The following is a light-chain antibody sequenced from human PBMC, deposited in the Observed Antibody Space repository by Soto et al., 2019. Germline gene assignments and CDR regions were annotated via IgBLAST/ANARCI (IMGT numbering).Light chain of an antibody. V-gene: IGKV3-20*01. Sequence: EIVLTQSPGTLSLSPGERATLSCRASRSVSSRYLAWYQQKPGQAPRLLIYGASTRATGIPDRFSGSGSGTDFTLTISRLEPEDFAVYYCQQYGSSPRTFGGGTKVEMK. J-gene: IGKJ4*01. CDR2: GAS. CDR3: QQYGSSPRT. CDR1: RSVSSRY.